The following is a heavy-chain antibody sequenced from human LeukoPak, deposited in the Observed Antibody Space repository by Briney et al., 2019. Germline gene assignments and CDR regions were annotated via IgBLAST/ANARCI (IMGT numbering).Heavy chain of an antibody. Sequence: GGSLRLSCAASGFTFSSYGMNWVRQAPGKGLEWVTYIRYDGSNKYYADSVKGRFTISRDNSKNTLYLQLNSLRTEDTAVYYCAKDTIPAAHTNWFDPWGQGTLVTVSS. J-gene: IGHJ5*02. CDR1: GFTFSSYG. CDR3: AKDTIPAAHTNWFDP. V-gene: IGHV3-30*02. D-gene: IGHD6-25*01. CDR2: IRYDGSNK.